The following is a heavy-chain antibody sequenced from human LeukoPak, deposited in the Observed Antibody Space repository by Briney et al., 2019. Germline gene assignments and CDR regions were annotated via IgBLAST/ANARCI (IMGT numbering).Heavy chain of an antibody. CDR2: IKQDGSEK. CDR3: AGTVTLTYYFDY. V-gene: IGHV3-7*01. CDR1: GFTFSAYW. J-gene: IGHJ4*02. D-gene: IGHD4-11*01. Sequence: PGGSLRLSCVGSGFTFSAYWMSWVRQAPGKGLEWVANIKQDGSEKYYVDSVKGRFTISRDNAKNTLYLQMNSLRAEDTAVYYCAGTVTLTYYFDYWGQGTLVTVSP.